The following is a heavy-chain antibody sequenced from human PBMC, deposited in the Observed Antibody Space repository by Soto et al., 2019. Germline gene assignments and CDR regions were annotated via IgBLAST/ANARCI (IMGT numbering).Heavy chain of an antibody. CDR1: GFTFSSYE. V-gene: IGHV3-48*03. D-gene: IGHD3-22*01. Sequence: GGSLRLSCAASGFTFSSYEMNWVRQAPGKGLEWVSYISSSGSTIYYADSVKGRFTISRDNAKNSLYLQMNSLRAGDTAVYYCARAPYDSSGYYYDYWGQGTLVTVSS. CDR3: ARAPYDSSGYYYDY. CDR2: ISSSGSTI. J-gene: IGHJ4*02.